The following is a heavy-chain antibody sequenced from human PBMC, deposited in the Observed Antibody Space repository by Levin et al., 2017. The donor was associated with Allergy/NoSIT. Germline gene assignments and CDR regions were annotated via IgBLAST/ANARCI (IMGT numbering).Heavy chain of an antibody. J-gene: IGHJ5*02. CDR2: VTYSGST. CDR1: GTSVSGPSYY. CDR3: ARGRRGTTMIVSTWFDP. D-gene: IGHD3-22*01. V-gene: IGHV4-61*01. Sequence: SETLSLTCTVSGTSVSGPSYYWSWIRQPPGKGLEWIGYVTYSGSTKYNPSLESRVSMSIDTSKNQFSLNLTSLTAADTALYYCARGRRGTTMIVSTWFDPWGQGTLVTVS.